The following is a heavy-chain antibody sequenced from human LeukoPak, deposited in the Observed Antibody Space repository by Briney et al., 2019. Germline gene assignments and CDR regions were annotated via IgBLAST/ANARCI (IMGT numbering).Heavy chain of an antibody. CDR2: IYYSGST. V-gene: IGHV4-59*01. J-gene: IGHJ6*02. CDR3: ARALSSSWLYYYYGMDV. D-gene: IGHD6-13*01. CDR1: GGSISSYY. Sequence: SETLSLTCTVSGGSISSYYWSWIRQPPGKGLEWIGYIYYSGSTNYNPSLKSRVTISVDTSKNQFSLKLSSVTAADTAVYYCARALSSSWLYYYYGMDVWGQGTTVTVSS.